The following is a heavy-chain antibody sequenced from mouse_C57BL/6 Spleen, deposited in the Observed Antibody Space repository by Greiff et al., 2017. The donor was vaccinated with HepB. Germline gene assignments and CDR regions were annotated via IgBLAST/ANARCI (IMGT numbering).Heavy chain of an antibody. CDR3: ARKHYYGSSYDWYFDV. J-gene: IGHJ1*03. CDR1: GYTFTSYW. CDR2: IDPSDSYT. D-gene: IGHD1-1*01. Sequence: QVQLQQPGAELVMPGASVKLSCKASGYTFTSYWMHWVKQRPGQGLEWIGEIDPSDSYTNYNQKFKGKSTLTVDKSSSTAYMQLSSLTSEDSAVYYCARKHYYGSSYDWYFDVWGTGTTVTVSS. V-gene: IGHV1-69*01.